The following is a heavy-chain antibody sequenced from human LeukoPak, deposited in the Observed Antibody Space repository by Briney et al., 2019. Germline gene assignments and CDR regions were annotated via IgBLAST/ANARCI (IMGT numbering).Heavy chain of an antibody. V-gene: IGHV3-23*01. D-gene: IGHD2-15*01. CDR3: ARRDIVVVVSASDY. CDR2: ITASGDST. Sequence: PGESLRLSCAASGFTFSNYVMIWVRQAPGKGLEWVSGITASGDSTYYGDSVKGRFTMSRDNSKNTVYLQMNSLRVDDTAVCFCARRDIVVVVSASDYWGQGTLVTVSS. J-gene: IGHJ4*02. CDR1: GFTFSNYV.